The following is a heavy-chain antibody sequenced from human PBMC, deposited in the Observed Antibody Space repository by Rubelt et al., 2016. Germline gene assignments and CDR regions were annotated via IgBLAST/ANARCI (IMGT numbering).Heavy chain of an antibody. CDR2: FDPEDGET. Sequence: QVQLVQSGAEVKKPGASVKVSCKASGYTFTTYGINWVRQAPGQGLEWMGGFDPEDGETIYAQRFEGRVSMTEDTSTDTAYMGLSSLRSEDTAVYYCATGQYSSGCDYWGQGTLVTVSS. J-gene: IGHJ4*02. CDR3: ATGQYSSGCDY. V-gene: IGHV1-24*01. CDR1: GYTFTTYG. D-gene: IGHD6-19*01.